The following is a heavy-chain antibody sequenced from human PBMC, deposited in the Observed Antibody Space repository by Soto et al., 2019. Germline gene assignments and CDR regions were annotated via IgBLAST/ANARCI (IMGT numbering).Heavy chain of an antibody. Sequence: QITLKESGPTLGKPTQTLTLTCTFSGFSLSTSGVGVGWIRQPPGKALEWLALIYWNDDKRYSPSLKSRLTITKDTSKNQVVLTRTNMVPVDTATYYCSHRNIAAAGDDWFDPWGQGTLVTVSS. CDR2: IYWNDDK. CDR1: GFSLSTSGVG. D-gene: IGHD6-13*01. J-gene: IGHJ5*02. V-gene: IGHV2-5*01. CDR3: SHRNIAAAGDDWFDP.